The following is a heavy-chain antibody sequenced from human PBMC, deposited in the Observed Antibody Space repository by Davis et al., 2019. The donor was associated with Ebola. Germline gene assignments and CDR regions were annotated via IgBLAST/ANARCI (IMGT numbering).Heavy chain of an antibody. Sequence: ASVKVSCKASGGTFSSYAISWVRQAPGQGLEWMGWISAYNGNTNYAQKLQGRVTMTTDTSTSTAYMELRSLRSDDTAVYYCARDKIAVAGTSYYYYGMDVWGQGTTVTVSS. D-gene: IGHD6-19*01. CDR1: GGTFSSYA. J-gene: IGHJ6*02. CDR3: ARDKIAVAGTSYYYYGMDV. V-gene: IGHV1-18*01. CDR2: ISAYNGNT.